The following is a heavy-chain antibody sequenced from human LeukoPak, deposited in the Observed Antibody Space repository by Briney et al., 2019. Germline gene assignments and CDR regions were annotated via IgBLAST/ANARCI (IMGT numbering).Heavy chain of an antibody. CDR3: ARDYGYEIDY. Sequence: GGSLRLSCAASGFTFSSYSMNWVRQAPGKGLEWVSSISSSSTYADSVKGRFTISRDSAKNSLYLQMNSLRVEDTAVYYCARDYGYEIDYWGQGTLVTVSS. D-gene: IGHD5-24*01. CDR1: GFTFSSYS. V-gene: IGHV3-21*01. J-gene: IGHJ4*02. CDR2: ISSSST.